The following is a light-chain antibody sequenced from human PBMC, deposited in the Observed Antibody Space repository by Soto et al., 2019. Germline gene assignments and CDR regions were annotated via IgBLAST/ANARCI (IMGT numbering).Light chain of an antibody. J-gene: IGLJ2*01. V-gene: IGLV2-14*01. CDR3: SSYTSSSTLG. CDR2: EVS. CDR1: SSDVGGYNY. Sequence: QSALTQPASVSGSHGQSITISCTGTSSDVGGYNYVSWYQQHPGKAPKLMIYEVSNRPSGVSNRFSGSKSGNTASLTISGLQAEDEADYYCSSYTSSSTLGFGGGTKLTVL.